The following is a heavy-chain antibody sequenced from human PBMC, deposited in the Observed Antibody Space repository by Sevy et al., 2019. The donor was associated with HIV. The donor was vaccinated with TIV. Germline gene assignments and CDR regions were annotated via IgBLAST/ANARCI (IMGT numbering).Heavy chain of an antibody. CDR1: GFTFGSYW. V-gene: IGHV3-7*01. Sequence: GGCLRLSCAGSGFTFGSYWMNWVRQAPGKGLEWVANINEDGTENNYLDSVKGRFTISRDNAENSVYLQVNNLRLEDTAVYFCARGPTYYYDSTGKARPDYWGQGTLVTVSS. D-gene: IGHD3-22*01. CDR2: INEDGTEN. J-gene: IGHJ4*02. CDR3: ARGPTYYYDSTGKARPDY.